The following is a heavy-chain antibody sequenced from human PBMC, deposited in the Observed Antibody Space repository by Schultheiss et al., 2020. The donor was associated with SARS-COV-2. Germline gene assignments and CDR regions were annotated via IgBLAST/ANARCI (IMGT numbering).Heavy chain of an antibody. CDR1: GGSFSGHY. J-gene: IGHJ4*02. CDR2: THYSGST. Sequence: SETLSLTCAVYGGSFSGHYWSWIRQSPGMGLEWIGYTHYSGSTIYSPSLKSRVTISVDKSKNQFSLKLSSVTAADTAVYYCARARLTRRIDSWGQGTLVTVSS. V-gene: IGHV4-59*11. CDR3: ARARLTRRIDS. D-gene: IGHD6-6*01.